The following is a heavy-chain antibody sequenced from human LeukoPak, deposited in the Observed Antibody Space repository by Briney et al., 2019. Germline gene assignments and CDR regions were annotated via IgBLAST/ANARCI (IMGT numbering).Heavy chain of an antibody. CDR1: GYTFTSYY. CDR2: INPSGGST. D-gene: IGHD6-19*01. CDR3: ARTSTGWYASSNRYYFDY. V-gene: IGHV1-46*01. Sequence: ASVKVSCKASGYTFTSYYMHWVRQAPGQGLEWMGIINPSGGSTSYAQKFQGRVTMTRDTSTSTVYMELSSLRSEDTAVYYCARTSTGWYASSNRYYFDYWGQGTLVTVSS. J-gene: IGHJ4*02.